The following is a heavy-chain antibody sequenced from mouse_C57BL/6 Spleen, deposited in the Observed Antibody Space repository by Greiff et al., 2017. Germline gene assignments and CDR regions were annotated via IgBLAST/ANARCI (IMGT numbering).Heavy chain of an antibody. V-gene: IGHV1-4*01. CDR1: GYTFTSYT. CDR2: INPSSGYT. J-gene: IGHJ4*01. CDR3: ARRSSWAMDY. Sequence: VQLQESGAELARPGASVKMSCKASGYTFTSYTMHWVKQRPGQGLEWIGYINPSSGYTKYNQKFKDKATLTADKSSSTAYMQLSSLTSEDSAVYYCARRSSWAMDYWGQGTSVTVSS. D-gene: IGHD1-1*01.